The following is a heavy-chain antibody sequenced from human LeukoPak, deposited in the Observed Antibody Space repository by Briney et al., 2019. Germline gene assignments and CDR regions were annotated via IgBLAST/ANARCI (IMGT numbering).Heavy chain of an antibody. CDR1: GFTFTSYE. J-gene: IGHJ4*02. Sequence: GGSLRLSCAASGFTFTSYEMNWVRQAPGKGLEWVSYITISGSTIYYADSVKGRFTISRDNAKNSLYLQMNSLRAEDTAVYYCARDDSGYDILTGYNYFDYWGQGTLVTVSS. D-gene: IGHD3-9*01. CDR3: ARDDSGYDILTGYNYFDY. V-gene: IGHV3-48*03. CDR2: ITISGSTI.